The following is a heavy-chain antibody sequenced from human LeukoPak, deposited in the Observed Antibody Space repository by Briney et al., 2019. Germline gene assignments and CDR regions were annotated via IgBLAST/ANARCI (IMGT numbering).Heavy chain of an antibody. J-gene: IGHJ4*02. CDR2: FIPIVGTA. V-gene: IGHV1-69*13. CDR1: GGTFNRYA. CDR3: ARDRKSGFNYASDN. D-gene: IGHD1-26*01. Sequence: ASVKVSCKASGGTFNRYAISWERQAPGQGLEWMGGFIPIVGTANYAQKFQGRVTITADESASTTFMELSSLRSEDTAVYYCARDRKSGFNYASDNWGQGTLVTVSS.